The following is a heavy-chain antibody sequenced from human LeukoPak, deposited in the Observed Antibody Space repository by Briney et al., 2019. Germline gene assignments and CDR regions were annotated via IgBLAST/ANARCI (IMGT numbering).Heavy chain of an antibody. J-gene: IGHJ6*02. V-gene: IGHV4-4*07. CDR2: IYTSGST. CDR3: PSAGETPYYYYGMDV. Sequence: SETLSLTCTVSGGSISSYYWSWIRQPAGKGLEWIGRIYTSGSTNYNPSLKSRVTMSVDTSKNQFSLKLSSVTAADTAVYYCPSAGETPYYYYGMDVWGQGTTVTVSS. CDR1: GGSISSYY. D-gene: IGHD3-16*01.